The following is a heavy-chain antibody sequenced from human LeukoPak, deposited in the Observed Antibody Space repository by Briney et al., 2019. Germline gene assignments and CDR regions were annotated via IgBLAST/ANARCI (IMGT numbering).Heavy chain of an antibody. D-gene: IGHD2-15*01. CDR3: ARGISDCSGGSCYSPYAFDI. CDR1: GGSFSGYY. CDR2: INHSGST. V-gene: IGHV4-34*01. J-gene: IGHJ3*02. Sequence: KPSETLSLTCAVYGGSFSGYYWSWIRQPPGKGLEWIGEINHSGSTKYNPSLKSRVTISVDTSKVQFSLKLSSVTAADTAVYYCARGISDCSGGSCYSPYAFDIWGQGTMVTVSS.